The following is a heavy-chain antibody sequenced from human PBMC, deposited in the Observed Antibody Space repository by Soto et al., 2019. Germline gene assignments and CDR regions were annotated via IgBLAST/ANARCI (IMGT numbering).Heavy chain of an antibody. V-gene: IGHV4-61*01. CDR1: GGSVSSGSYY. CDR2: IYDSGST. Sequence: QVQLQESGPGLVKPSETLSLTCTVSGGSVSSGSYYWSWIRQPPGKGLEWIGYIYDSGSTDYNPSHKSRVTISVDTSKNQFTLKLSSVTAADTAVYYCARDPRVSTMSWFDPWGQGTLVTVSS. CDR3: ARDPRVSTMSWFDP. J-gene: IGHJ5*02. D-gene: IGHD5-12*01.